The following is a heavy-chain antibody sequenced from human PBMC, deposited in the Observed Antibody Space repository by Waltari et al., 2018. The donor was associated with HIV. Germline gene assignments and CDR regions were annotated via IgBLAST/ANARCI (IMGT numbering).Heavy chain of an antibody. CDR2: INAGNGNT. J-gene: IGHJ2*01. D-gene: IGHD4-17*01. CDR3: AKGVVGDNYGWYFDL. Sequence: QVQLVQSGAEVKKPGASVKVSCKASGSPFTMHWVRQAPGQRFEWMGWINAGNGNTRYSDNFQGRITITRDTSASTAYMELRSLRYEDTAVYYCAKGVVGDNYGWYFDLWGRGTLVTVSS. V-gene: IGHV1-3*01. CDR1: GSPFT.